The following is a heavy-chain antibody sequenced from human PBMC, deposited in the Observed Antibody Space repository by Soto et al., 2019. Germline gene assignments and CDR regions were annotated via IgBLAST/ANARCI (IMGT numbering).Heavy chain of an antibody. CDR2: IWYDGSNK. V-gene: IGHV3-33*01. J-gene: IGHJ4*02. Sequence: GGSLRLSCAASGFTFSSYGMHWVRQAPGKGLEWVAVIWYDGSNKYYADSVKGRFTISRDNSKNTLYLQMNSLRAEDTAVYYCARDKGYYYDSSGYYYKPRPLDYWGQGTLVTVSS. CDR3: ARDKGYYYDSSGYYYKPRPLDY. D-gene: IGHD3-22*01. CDR1: GFTFSSYG.